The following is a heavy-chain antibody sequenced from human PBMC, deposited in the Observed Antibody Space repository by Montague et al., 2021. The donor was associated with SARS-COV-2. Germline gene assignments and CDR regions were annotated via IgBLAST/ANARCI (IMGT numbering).Heavy chain of an antibody. CDR1: GFSVSDSY. Sequence: SLRLSCAASGFSVSDSYMSWVRQAPGKGPEWVSLIKAGNTYYTDXVKGRFAMSRDNSKNTLSLQMNSLRDEDTAVYYCSRGLQQRSNFDYWGQGTLVTVSS. CDR3: SRGLQQRSNFDY. J-gene: IGHJ4*02. CDR2: IKAGNT. V-gene: IGHV3-53*01. D-gene: IGHD6-25*01.